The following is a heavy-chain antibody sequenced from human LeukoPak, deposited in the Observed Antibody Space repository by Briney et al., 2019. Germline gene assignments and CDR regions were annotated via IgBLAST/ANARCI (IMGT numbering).Heavy chain of an antibody. D-gene: IGHD1-26*01. CDR2: IHPSGST. V-gene: IGHV4-59*01. CDR3: ARGVSGSYYSGWFDP. CDR1: GGSSSNYY. J-gene: IGHJ5*02. Sequence: PSETLSLTCTVSGGSSSNYYWTWIRQPPGKGLEWIGYIHPSGSTNYNPSLKSRVTISVDTSKNQFSLKLSSVTAADTAVYYCARGVSGSYYSGWFDPWGQGTLVTVSS.